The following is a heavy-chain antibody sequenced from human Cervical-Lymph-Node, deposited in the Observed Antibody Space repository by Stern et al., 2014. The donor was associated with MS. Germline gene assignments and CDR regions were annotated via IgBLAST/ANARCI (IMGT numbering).Heavy chain of an antibody. CDR1: GFSLISSGMS. V-gene: IGHV2-70*04. CDR3: ARTNVPHSPGFTFSYYYYAMDV. D-gene: IGHD2-21*01. CDR2: IDWDDDK. J-gene: IGHJ6*02. Sequence: QVTLKESGPALVKPTQTLTLTCTFSGFSLISSGMSVSWIRQPPGKALEWLARIDWDDDKFYSTSLRTRLTIAKDTSKNQVVLTMTNVDPVDTDTYYCARTNVPHSPGFTFSYYYYAMDVWGQGTTVTVSS.